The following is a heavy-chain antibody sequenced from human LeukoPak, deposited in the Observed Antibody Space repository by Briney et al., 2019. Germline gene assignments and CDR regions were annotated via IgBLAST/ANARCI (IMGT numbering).Heavy chain of an antibody. V-gene: IGHV3-23*01. CDR1: GFTFSSYA. Sequence: GGSLRPSCAASGFTFSSYAMSWVRQAPGKGLEWVSAISGSGGSTYYADSVKGRFTISRDNSKNTLYLQMNSLRAEDTAVYYCAKDRRYCSSTSCPPGFDYWGQGTLVTVSS. J-gene: IGHJ4*02. CDR2: ISGSGGST. CDR3: AKDRRYCSSTSCPPGFDY. D-gene: IGHD2-2*01.